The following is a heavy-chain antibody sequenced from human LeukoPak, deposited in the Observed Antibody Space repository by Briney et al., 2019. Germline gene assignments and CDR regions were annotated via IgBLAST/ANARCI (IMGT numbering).Heavy chain of an antibody. V-gene: IGHV4-38-2*02. J-gene: IGHJ4*02. CDR1: GYSISSGYY. Sequence: SETLSLTCTVSGYSISSGYYWGWLRQPPGKGLEWIGSIYHSGSTYYNPSLKSRVTISVDTSKNQFSLKLTSVTAADTAVYYCARYDFWSGYHFDYWGQGTLVTVSS. CDR2: IYHSGST. CDR3: ARYDFWSGYHFDY. D-gene: IGHD3-3*01.